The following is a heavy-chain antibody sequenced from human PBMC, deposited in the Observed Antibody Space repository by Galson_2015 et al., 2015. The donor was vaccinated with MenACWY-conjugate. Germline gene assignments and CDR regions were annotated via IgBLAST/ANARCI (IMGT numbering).Heavy chain of an antibody. CDR3: ARVPGYSYGYYDW. Sequence: SLRLSCAASGFTFSTYSMNWVRQAPGKGLEWVSYISSSSSTIYYADSVKGRFTISRDSANNSLYLQMNTLRDEDTAVYYCARVPGYSYGYYDWWGQGTLVTVSS. J-gene: IGHJ4*02. CDR2: ISSSSSTI. V-gene: IGHV3-48*02. CDR1: GFTFSTYS. D-gene: IGHD5-18*01.